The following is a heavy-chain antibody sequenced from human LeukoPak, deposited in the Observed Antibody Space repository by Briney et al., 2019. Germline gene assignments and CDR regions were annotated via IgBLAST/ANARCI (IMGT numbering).Heavy chain of an antibody. J-gene: IGHJ3*02. D-gene: IGHD3-22*01. CDR1: GFTFSSYA. CDR3: ARDWRDSSGKFPNDAFDI. V-gene: IGHV3-23*01. Sequence: GGSLRLSCAASGFTFSSYAMSWVRQAPGKGLEWVSAISGSGGSTYYADSVKGRFTISRDNSKNTLYLQMNSLRAEDTAVYYCARDWRDSSGKFPNDAFDIWGQGTMVTVSS. CDR2: ISGSGGST.